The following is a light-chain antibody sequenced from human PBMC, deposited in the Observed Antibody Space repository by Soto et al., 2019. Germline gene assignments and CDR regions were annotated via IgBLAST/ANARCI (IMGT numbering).Light chain of an antibody. CDR1: QSISSW. CDR3: QHYNSEGT. J-gene: IGKJ1*01. CDR2: RAF. V-gene: IGKV1-5*03. Sequence: DIQMTQSPSTLSASIGDRVTITCRASQSISSWLAWYQQKPGKVPKLLIYRAFTLESGAPSRFSGSGSGTEFTLTINSLQPDDFATYYCQHYNSEGTFGQGTKVEIK.